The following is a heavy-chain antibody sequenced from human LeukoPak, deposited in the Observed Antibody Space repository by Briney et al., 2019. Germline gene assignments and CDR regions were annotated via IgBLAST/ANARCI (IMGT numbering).Heavy chain of an antibody. CDR1: GGSISSYY. CDR2: IYTSGST. V-gene: IGHV4-4*07. CDR3: ARDHRYCSSTSCYLWFDP. D-gene: IGHD2-2*01. Sequence: SETLSLTCTVSGGSISSYYWSWIRQPAGKGLEWIGRIYTSGSTNHNPSLKSRVTMSVDTSKNQFSLKLSSVTAADTAVYYCARDHRYCSSTSCYLWFDPWGQGTLVTVSS. J-gene: IGHJ5*02.